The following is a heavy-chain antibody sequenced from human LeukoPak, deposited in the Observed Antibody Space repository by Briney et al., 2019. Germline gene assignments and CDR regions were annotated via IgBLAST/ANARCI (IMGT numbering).Heavy chain of an antibody. Sequence: SSETLSLTCTVSGGSISSGDYYWSWIRQPPGKGLEWIGYIYYSGSTYYNPSLKSRVTISVDTSKNQFSLKLSSVTAADTDVYYCARLYYDILTGYYARWFDPWGQGTLVTVSS. D-gene: IGHD3-9*01. J-gene: IGHJ5*02. CDR2: IYYSGST. CDR1: GGSISSGDYY. V-gene: IGHV4-30-4*01. CDR3: ARLYYDILTGYYARWFDP.